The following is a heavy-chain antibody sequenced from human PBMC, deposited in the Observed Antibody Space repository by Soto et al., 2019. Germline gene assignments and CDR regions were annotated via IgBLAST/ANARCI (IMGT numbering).Heavy chain of an antibody. D-gene: IGHD1-7*01. V-gene: IGHV1-2*02. CDR3: ARDRWTGTSDAFDI. Sequence: QVQLVQSGAEVKKPGASVSVSCKASGYSFTAYYMHWVRQAPGQGLEWMGWINPNTGVTNYAQKFQGRVTVTTATSINLVYMEVYRLRSDDSAVCYCARDRWTGTSDAFDIWDQGEMVTVAS. CDR2: INPNTGVT. CDR1: GYSFTAYY. J-gene: IGHJ3*02.